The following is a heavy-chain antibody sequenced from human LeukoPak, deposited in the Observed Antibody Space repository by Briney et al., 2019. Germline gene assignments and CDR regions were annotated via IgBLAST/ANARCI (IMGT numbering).Heavy chain of an antibody. CDR2: ISGSGGST. Sequence: GGSLRLSCAASGFTFSSYAMSWVRQAPGKGLEWVSAISGSGGSTYYADSVKGRFTISRDNSKNTLYLQMNSLGAEDTAVYYCAKSPVGMIVAEYYFDYWGQGTLVTVSS. J-gene: IGHJ4*02. D-gene: IGHD2-21*01. CDR3: AKSPVGMIVAEYYFDY. V-gene: IGHV3-23*01. CDR1: GFTFSSYA.